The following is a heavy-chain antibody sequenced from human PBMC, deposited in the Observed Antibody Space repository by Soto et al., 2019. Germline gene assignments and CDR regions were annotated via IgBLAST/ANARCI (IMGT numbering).Heavy chain of an antibody. J-gene: IGHJ5*01. V-gene: IGHV3-30*18. CDR2: ISHDGFSQ. D-gene: IGHD6-19*01. CDR3: AKDWGSSGWYNWFDS. Sequence: QVQLVESGGGVVQPGTSLRLSCVVSGFTLSNTGVHWVRQAPGKGLEWVAMISHDGFSQYYLDSVKGRFTISRDNSKNTVYLQMHSLRPEDTPVYYCAKDWGSSGWYNWFDSWGQGTLVTVSS. CDR1: GFTLSNTG.